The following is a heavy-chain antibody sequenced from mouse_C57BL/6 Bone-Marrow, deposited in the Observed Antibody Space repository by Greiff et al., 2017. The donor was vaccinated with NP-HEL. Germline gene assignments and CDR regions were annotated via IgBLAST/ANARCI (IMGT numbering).Heavy chain of an antibody. CDR3: TRERWFWYFDV. J-gene: IGHJ1*03. CDR1: GYTFTDYE. D-gene: IGHD2-3*01. V-gene: IGHV1-15*01. CDR2: IDPETGGT. Sequence: VQLQQSGAELVRPGASVTLSCKASGYTFTDYEMHWVKQTPVHGLEWIGAIDPETGGTAYNQKFKGKAILTADKSSSTAYRELRSLTSEDSAVYYCTRERWFWYFDVWGTGTTVTVSS.